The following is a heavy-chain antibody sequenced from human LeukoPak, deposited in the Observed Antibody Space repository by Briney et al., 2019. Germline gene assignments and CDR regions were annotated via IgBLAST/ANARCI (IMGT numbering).Heavy chain of an antibody. J-gene: IGHJ3*02. CDR3: ATSVLRYFDWLLPNDAFDI. CDR2: INHSGST. D-gene: IGHD3-9*01. Sequence: SETLSLTCAVYGGSFSGYYWSWSRQPPGKGLKWMGEINHSGSTNYNPSLKSRVTISVDTSTNQFSLKLSSVTAADTAVYYCATSVLRYFDWLLPNDAFDIWGQGTMVTVSS. V-gene: IGHV4-34*01. CDR1: GGSFSGYY.